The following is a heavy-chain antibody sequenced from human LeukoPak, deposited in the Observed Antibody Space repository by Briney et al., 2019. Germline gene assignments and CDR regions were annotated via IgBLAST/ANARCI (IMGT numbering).Heavy chain of an antibody. Sequence: PSQTLSLTCTVSGGSISSGDYYWSWIRQHPGKGLEWIGYIYYSGDTYYNPSLKSRVTISIDTSKKQFSLKLSSVTAADTAVYYCARSITMVRGVYYYGMDVWGKGTTVTVSS. D-gene: IGHD3-10*01. CDR2: IYYSGDT. V-gene: IGHV4-31*02. CDR3: ARSITMVRGVYYYGMDV. CDR1: GGSISSGDYY. J-gene: IGHJ6*04.